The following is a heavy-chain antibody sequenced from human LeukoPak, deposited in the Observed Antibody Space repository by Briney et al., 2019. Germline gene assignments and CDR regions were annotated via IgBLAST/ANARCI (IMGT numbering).Heavy chain of an antibody. Sequence: PGRSLRLSCAASGFTFSSYAMYWVRQAPGKGLEWVAVISYDGSNKYYADSVKGRFTISRDNSKNTLYLQMNSLRAEDTAVYYCARAPCYFCGYFDYWGQGTLVTVSS. V-gene: IGHV3-30-3*01. J-gene: IGHJ4*02. D-gene: IGHD2-21*01. CDR2: ISYDGSNK. CDR1: GFTFSSYA. CDR3: ARAPCYFCGYFDY.